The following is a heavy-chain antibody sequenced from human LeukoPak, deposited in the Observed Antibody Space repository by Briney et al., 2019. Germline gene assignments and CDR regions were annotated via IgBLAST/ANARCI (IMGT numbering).Heavy chain of an antibody. CDR1: GYAIRSGFY. D-gene: IGHD3-16*01. V-gene: IGHV4-38-2*01. Sequence: PSETLSLTCGVSGYAIRSGFYWGWIRQPPGKGLEWIGEINHSGSTNYNPSLKSRVTISVDTSKNQFSLKLSSVTAADTAVYYCARGPFGFFDYWGQGTLVTVSS. CDR2: INHSGST. CDR3: ARGPFGFFDY. J-gene: IGHJ4*02.